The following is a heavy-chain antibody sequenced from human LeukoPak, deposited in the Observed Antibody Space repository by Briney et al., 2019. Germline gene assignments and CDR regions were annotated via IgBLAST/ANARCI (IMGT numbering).Heavy chain of an antibody. J-gene: IGHJ4*02. D-gene: IGHD6-13*01. V-gene: IGHV4-30-4*01. CDR2: IYYSGTA. CDR1: GGSLSSSDHY. Sequence: SQTLSLTCTVSGGSLSSSDHYWSWIRQPPGKGLEWIAYIYYSGTAYYNPSLKSRVSISVDTSKNQFSLKLSFVTAADTAVYYCARGDSSSWSFKIWGQGTLVTVSS. CDR3: ARGDSSSWSFKI.